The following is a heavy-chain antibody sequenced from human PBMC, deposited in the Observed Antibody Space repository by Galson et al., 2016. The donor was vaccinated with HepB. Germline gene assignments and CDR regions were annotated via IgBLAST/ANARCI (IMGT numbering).Heavy chain of an antibody. D-gene: IGHD3-9*01. V-gene: IGHV3-74*01. CDR3: AVSMGGAFDWYDYLDY. J-gene: IGHJ4*02. CDR2: VNSDGSSR. Sequence: SLRLSCAASGFTFSRYWMHWVRQVPGKGLVWVSRVNSDGSSRNYADSVKGRFTIPSDNAESTLYLQRNILRVEDTALYYCAVSMGGAFDWYDYLDYWGQETLVAVTS. CDR1: GFTFSRYW.